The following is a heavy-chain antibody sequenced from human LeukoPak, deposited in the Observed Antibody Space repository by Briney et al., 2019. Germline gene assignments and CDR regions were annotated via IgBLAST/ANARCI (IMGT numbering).Heavy chain of an antibody. CDR2: INYSGST. CDR3: AIGGYSYGLRFDY. Sequence: SETLSLTCAVYGGSFSGYYWSWIRQPPGKGLEWIGEINYSGSTNYNPSLKSRVTISVDTSKNQFSLKLSSVTAADTAVYYCAIGGYSYGLRFDYWGQGTLVTVSS. D-gene: IGHD5-18*01. J-gene: IGHJ4*02. CDR1: GGSFSGYY. V-gene: IGHV4-34*01.